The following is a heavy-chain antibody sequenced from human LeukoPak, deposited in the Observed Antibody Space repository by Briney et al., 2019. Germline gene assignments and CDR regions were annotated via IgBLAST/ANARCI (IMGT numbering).Heavy chain of an antibody. Sequence: PSGTLSLTCAVSGGSISSSNWWSWVRQPPGKGLEWIGEIYHSGSTNYNPSLKSRVTISVDKSKNQFSLKLSSVTAADTAVYYCARAAPEQRIAAAGTIFDYWGQGTLVTVSS. CDR3: ARAAPEQRIAAAGTIFDY. CDR1: GGSISSSNW. D-gene: IGHD6-13*01. V-gene: IGHV4-4*02. J-gene: IGHJ4*02. CDR2: IYHSGST.